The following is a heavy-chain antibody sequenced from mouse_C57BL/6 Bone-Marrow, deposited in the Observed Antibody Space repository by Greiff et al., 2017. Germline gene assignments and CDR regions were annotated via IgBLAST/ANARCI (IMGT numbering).Heavy chain of an antibody. CDR2: ISSGSSTI. J-gene: IGHJ3*01. CDR3: ARPHYYGSSYSWFAY. D-gene: IGHD1-1*01. Sequence: VHVKQSGGGLVKPGGSLKLSCAASGFTFSDYGMHWVRQAPEKGLEWVAYISSGSSTIYYADTVKGRFTIPRDNDKNTLFLQMTSLRSEDTAMYYCARPHYYGSSYSWFAYWGQGTLVTVSA. V-gene: IGHV5-17*01. CDR1: GFTFSDYG.